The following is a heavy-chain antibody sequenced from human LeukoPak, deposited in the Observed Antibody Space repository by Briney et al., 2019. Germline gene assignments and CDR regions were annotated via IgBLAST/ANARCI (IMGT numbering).Heavy chain of an antibody. J-gene: IGHJ4*02. V-gene: IGHV3-23*01. CDR1: GFTFSTYA. Sequence: GSLRLPCAASGFTFSTYALNWVRQAPGKGLEWVSAISDSGGAIYYADSVKGRFTMSRDNSKNSLFLQMNSLRAEDTAVYYCAKSDEVVRTELYDYWGQGTLVTVSS. D-gene: IGHD3-10*01. CDR2: ISDSGGAI. CDR3: AKSDEVVRTELYDY.